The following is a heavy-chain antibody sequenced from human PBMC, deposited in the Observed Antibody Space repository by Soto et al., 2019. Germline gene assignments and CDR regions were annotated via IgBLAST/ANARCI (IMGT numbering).Heavy chain of an antibody. CDR2: IGGRGNSA. CDR1: GFIFTNYA. D-gene: IGHD5-12*01. Sequence: GGSLRLSCAASGFIFTNYAMKWVLQAPGKGLEWVSVIGGRGNSAYYADSVQGRFTISRDNSKNTLSLQMSSLTADDTAIYYCVREGRGSFDFWGRGTMVTVSS. CDR3: VREGRGSFDF. J-gene: IGHJ3*01. V-gene: IGHV3-23*01.